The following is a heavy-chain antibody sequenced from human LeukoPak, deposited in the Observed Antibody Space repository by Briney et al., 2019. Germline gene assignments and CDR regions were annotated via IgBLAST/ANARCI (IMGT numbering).Heavy chain of an antibody. D-gene: IGHD5-24*01. V-gene: IGHV3-23*01. CDR2: ISGSGGST. CDR3: AKLIEMSTKLYYFDY. CDR1: GYTFSSYA. J-gene: IGHJ4*02. Sequence: PGGSLRLSCAASGYTFSSYAMSWVRQAPGKGLEWVSAISGSGGSTYYADSVKGRFTISRDNSKNTLYLQMNSLRAEDTAVYYCAKLIEMSTKLYYFDYWGQATLVTVST.